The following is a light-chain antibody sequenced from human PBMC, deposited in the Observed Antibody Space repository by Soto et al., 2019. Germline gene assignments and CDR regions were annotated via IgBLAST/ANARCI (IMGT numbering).Light chain of an antibody. CDR3: QQYNEWPLT. Sequence: ERVMTQSPATLSVSPGEKATLSCRASQTVSNNLAWYQQKPGQAPRLLIYFASTRATGIPARFSGSGSGTEFTLTISTLQSEDFAVYYCQQYNEWPLTFGGGTTLET. CDR2: FAS. V-gene: IGKV3-15*01. CDR1: QTVSNN. J-gene: IGKJ4*01.